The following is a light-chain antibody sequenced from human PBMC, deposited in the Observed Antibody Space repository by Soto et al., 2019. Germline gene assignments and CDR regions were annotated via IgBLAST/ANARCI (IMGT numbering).Light chain of an antibody. CDR1: QSVGSSY. CDR2: GAS. J-gene: IGKJ3*01. V-gene: IGKV3-20*01. CDR3: QQYGSSPCT. Sequence: EIVLTQSPGTLSLSSGERATLSCRAIQSVGSSYLAWYQQKPGQAPRLLIYGASSRATGIPDRFSGSGSGTDFTLTISRLEPEDFAVYYCQQYGSSPCTFGPGTKVDIK.